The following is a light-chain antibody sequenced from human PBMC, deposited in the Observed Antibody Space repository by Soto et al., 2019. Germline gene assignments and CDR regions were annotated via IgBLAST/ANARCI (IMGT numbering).Light chain of an antibody. CDR1: QSISSY. J-gene: IGKJ1*01. CDR2: AAS. CDR3: QHYGTSLNT. Sequence: DIQMSQSRSSLSASVGDRVTITLRASQSISSYLNWYHQKPGKAPKLLIYAASSLQSGVPSRFRGTGSGKYFTLTIRILEPEDGEVYYCQHYGTSLNTFSQGTNV. V-gene: IGKV1-39*01.